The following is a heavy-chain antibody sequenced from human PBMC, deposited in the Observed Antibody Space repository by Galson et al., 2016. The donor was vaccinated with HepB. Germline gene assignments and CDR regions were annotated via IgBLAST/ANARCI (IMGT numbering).Heavy chain of an antibody. Sequence: SLRLSCAVSGFSFSYYGMHWVRQAPGKGLEWVALIRYDGSDKYYADSMKGRFTISRDNSKSTLYLQLSSLRDEDTAVYYCARRVYTGDGWTPDYWGQGTLVTVSS. CDR3: ARRVYTGDGWTPDY. J-gene: IGHJ4*02. D-gene: IGHD5-12*01. CDR1: GFSFSYYG. CDR2: IRYDGSDK. V-gene: IGHV3-33*01.